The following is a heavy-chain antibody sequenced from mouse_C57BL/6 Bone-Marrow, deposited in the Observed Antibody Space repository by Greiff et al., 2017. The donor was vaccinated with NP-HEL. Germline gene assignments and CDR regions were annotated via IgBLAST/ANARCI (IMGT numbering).Heavy chain of an antibody. Sequence: EVKVVESGEGLVKPGGSLKLSCAASGFTFSSYAMSWVRQTPEKRLEWVAYISSGGDYIYYADTVKGRFTISRDNARNTLYLHMSSLKSEDTAMYYCTRRGDYGSSSYFDYWGQGTTLTVSS. CDR3: TRRGDYGSSSYFDY. D-gene: IGHD1-1*01. J-gene: IGHJ2*01. CDR2: ISSGGDYI. CDR1: GFTFSSYA. V-gene: IGHV5-9-1*02.